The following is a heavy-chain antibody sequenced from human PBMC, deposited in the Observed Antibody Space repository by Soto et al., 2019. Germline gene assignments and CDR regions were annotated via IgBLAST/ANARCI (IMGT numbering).Heavy chain of an antibody. J-gene: IGHJ6*02. V-gene: IGHV4-30-4*01. Sequence: QVQLQESGPGLVKPSQTLSLTCTVSGDSISSGDYYWSWIRQPPGKGLEWIGYIYYSGSTYYNQYLKRRVSISVDTSKNQFSLKVSSVTDADTDVYYCSRGDYYDSSGYFPGGMDVWGQGTTVTVSS. CDR2: IYYSGST. CDR3: SRGDYYDSSGYFPGGMDV. D-gene: IGHD3-22*01. CDR1: GDSISSGDYY.